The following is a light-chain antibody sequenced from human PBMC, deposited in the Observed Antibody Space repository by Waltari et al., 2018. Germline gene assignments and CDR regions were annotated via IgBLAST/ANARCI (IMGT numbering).Light chain of an antibody. Sequence: EIVLTQYPGTLYLSPGDRATLSCRASQSVSSNFLAWYQQKPGQAPRLLIYGASSRATGIPDKFSGSESGTDFTLTINRLEPEDFAVYYCQQYGRSPLTFGGGTKVEIK. CDR2: GAS. CDR3: QQYGRSPLT. J-gene: IGKJ4*01. CDR1: QSVSSNF. V-gene: IGKV3-20*01.